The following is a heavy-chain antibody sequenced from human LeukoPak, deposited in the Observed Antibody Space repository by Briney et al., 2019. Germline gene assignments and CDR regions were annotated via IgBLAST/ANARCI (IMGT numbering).Heavy chain of an antibody. D-gene: IGHD5-24*01. V-gene: IGHV4-59*01. Sequence: SETLSLTCTVSGGSISSYYWSWIRQPPGKGLEWIGYIYYSGSTNYNPSLKSRVTISVDTSKNQFSLKLSSVTAADTAVYYCARRDGYNSGSYYYYGMDVWGQGTTVTVSS. CDR2: IYYSGST. CDR3: ARRDGYNSGSYYYYGMDV. CDR1: GGSISSYY. J-gene: IGHJ6*02.